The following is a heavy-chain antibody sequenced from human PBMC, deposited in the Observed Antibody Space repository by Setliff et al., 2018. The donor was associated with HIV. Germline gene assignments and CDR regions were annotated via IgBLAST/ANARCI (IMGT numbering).Heavy chain of an antibody. CDR1: GFTFSSYG. D-gene: IGHD1-26*01. Sequence: GGSLRLSCAAPGFTFSSYGMHWVRQAPGKGLEWVAVIWFDGSNKYYADSVKGRFIISRDNSKNTLYLQMNSLRAEDTAVYYCARDRPRGGGSLDAFDIWGQGTMVTVSS. V-gene: IGHV3-33*08. CDR3: ARDRPRGGGSLDAFDI. CDR2: IWFDGSNK. J-gene: IGHJ3*02.